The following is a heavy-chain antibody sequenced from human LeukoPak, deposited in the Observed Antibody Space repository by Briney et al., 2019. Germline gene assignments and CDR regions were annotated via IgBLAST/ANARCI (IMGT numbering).Heavy chain of an antibody. D-gene: IGHD3-10*01. J-gene: IGHJ4*02. CDR3: ARLRANHYGSLDF. CDR1: GYSFTSYW. V-gene: IGHV5-51*01. Sequence: GESLKISCKGSGYSFTSYWIGWVRQMPGKGLEWMGIIYPSDSDTRYSPSFQGQVTISADKSISTAYLQWSSLKASDTATYYCARLRANHYGSLDFWGQGTLVTVSS. CDR2: IYPSDSDT.